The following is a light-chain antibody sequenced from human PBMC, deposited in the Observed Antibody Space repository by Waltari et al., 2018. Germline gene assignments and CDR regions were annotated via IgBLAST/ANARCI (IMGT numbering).Light chain of an antibody. CDR2: DAS. CDR3: QQYDDLPYT. CDR1: QDISNF. J-gene: IGKJ2*01. V-gene: IGKV1-33*01. Sequence: DIQMTQTPSSLSASVGDRVTITCQATQDISNFLNWYQQKPGKGPKLLIYDASNLETGVPSRFSGSGSGTDFTFTINSLQPEDIASYYCQQYDDLPYTFGQGTKVEI.